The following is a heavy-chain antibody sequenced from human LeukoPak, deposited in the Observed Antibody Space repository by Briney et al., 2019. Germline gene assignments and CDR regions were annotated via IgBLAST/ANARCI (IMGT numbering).Heavy chain of an antibody. CDR2: ISYSGST. Sequence: SETLSLTCTVSGGSISSYYWSWIRQPPGKGLEWIGYISYSGSTNYSPSLKSRLTISVDTSKNQFSLKLSSVTAADTAVYYCARGYYDVLTNYPKNFDQWGQGTLVTVSS. J-gene: IGHJ4*02. CDR3: ARGYYDVLTNYPKNFDQ. V-gene: IGHV4-59*08. CDR1: GGSISSYY. D-gene: IGHD3-9*01.